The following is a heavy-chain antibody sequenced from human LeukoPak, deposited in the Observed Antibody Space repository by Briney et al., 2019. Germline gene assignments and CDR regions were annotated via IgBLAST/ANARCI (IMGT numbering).Heavy chain of an antibody. CDR2: IIPIFGIA. CDR3: ARDGVRLLGAVAGNWFDP. CDR1: GDTFSSYA. V-gene: IGHV1-69*04. Sequence: SVKVSCKASGDTFSSYAISWVRQAPGQGLEWMGRIIPIFGIANYAQKFQGRVTITADKSTSTAYMELSSLRSEDTAVYYCARDGVRLLGAVAGNWFDPWGQGTLVTVSS. D-gene: IGHD6-19*01. J-gene: IGHJ5*02.